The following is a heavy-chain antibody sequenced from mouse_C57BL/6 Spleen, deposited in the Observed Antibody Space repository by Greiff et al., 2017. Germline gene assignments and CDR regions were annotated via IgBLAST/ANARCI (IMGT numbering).Heavy chain of an antibody. J-gene: IGHJ1*03. CDR2: INPNNGGT. CDR3: AIGDYGGYCDV. V-gene: IGHV1-26*01. Sequence: EVQLQQSGPELVKPGASVKISCKASGYTFTDYYMNWVKQSHGKSLEWIGDINPNNGGTSYNQKFKGKATLTVDKSSSTAYMELRSLTSEDSAVYYCAIGDYGGYCDVWGTGTTVTVSS. D-gene: IGHD2-4*01. CDR1: GYTFTDYY.